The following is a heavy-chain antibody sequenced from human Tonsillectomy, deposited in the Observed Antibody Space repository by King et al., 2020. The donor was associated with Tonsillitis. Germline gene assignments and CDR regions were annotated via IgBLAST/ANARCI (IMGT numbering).Heavy chain of an antibody. Sequence: QLVQSGAEVKKPGASVKVSCKASGYTFTGYHMHWVRQARGQGLEWMGWISPTSGGTNYAQMFQGRVTMTRDTSITTAYMELSGLGSDDTAVYYCAKIGTAYGAFDIWGQGTMVTVSS. J-gene: IGHJ3*02. CDR2: ISPTSGGT. V-gene: IGHV1-2*02. CDR1: GYTFTGYH. D-gene: IGHD3-10*01. CDR3: AKIGTAYGAFDI.